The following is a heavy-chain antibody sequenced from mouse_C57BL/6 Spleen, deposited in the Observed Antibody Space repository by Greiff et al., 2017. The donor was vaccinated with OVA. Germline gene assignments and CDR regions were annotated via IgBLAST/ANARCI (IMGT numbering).Heavy chain of an antibody. Sequence: EVKLQESGPGLVKPSQSLSLTCSVTGYSITSGYYWNWIRQFPGNKLEWMGYISYDGSNNYNPSLKNRISITRDTSKNQFFLKLNSVTTEDTATYYCARGLGSWYFDVWGTGTTVTVSS. D-gene: IGHD4-1*01. CDR3: ARGLGSWYFDV. CDR1: GYSITSGYY. V-gene: IGHV3-6*01. J-gene: IGHJ1*03. CDR2: ISYDGSN.